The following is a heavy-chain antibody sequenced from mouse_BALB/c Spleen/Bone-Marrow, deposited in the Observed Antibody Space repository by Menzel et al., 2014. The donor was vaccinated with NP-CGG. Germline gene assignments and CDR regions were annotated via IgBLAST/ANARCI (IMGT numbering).Heavy chain of an antibody. J-gene: IGHJ3*01. CDR2: IWAGGST. D-gene: IGHD2-4*01. Sequence: VKVVESGPGLVAPSQSLSITCTVSGFSLTSYGVHWVRQPPGKGLEWLGVIWAGGSTNYNSALMSRLSISKDNSKSQVFLKMNSLQTDDTAMYYCARSTMIAEGFASWGQGTLVTVSA. CDR1: GFSLTSYG. V-gene: IGHV2-9*02. CDR3: ARSTMIAEGFAS.